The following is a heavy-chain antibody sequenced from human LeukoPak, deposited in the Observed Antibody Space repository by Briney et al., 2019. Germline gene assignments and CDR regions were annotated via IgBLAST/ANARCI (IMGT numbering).Heavy chain of an antibody. J-gene: IGHJ4*02. Sequence: GASLRLSCAASGFTFSSYAMSWVRQAPGKGLEWVSAISGSGGSTYYADSVKGRFTISRDNSKSTLYLQMNSLRAEDTAVYYCAKGWVSAAAGCFDYWGQGTLVTVSS. CDR2: ISGSGGST. D-gene: IGHD6-13*01. V-gene: IGHV3-23*01. CDR3: AKGWVSAAAGCFDY. CDR1: GFTFSSYA.